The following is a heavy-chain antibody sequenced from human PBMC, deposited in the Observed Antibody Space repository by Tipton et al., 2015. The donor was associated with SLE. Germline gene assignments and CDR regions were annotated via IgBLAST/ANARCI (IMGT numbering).Heavy chain of an antibody. D-gene: IGHD5-18*01. CDR2: INHSGST. J-gene: IGHJ4*02. CDR1: GGSFSGYY. CDR3: ARYSYGQYYFDY. V-gene: IGHV4-34*01. Sequence: TLSLTCAVYGGSFSGYYWSWIRQPPGKGLEWIGEINHSGSTNYNPSLKSRVTISVDTSKNQFSLKLSSATAADTAVYYCARYSYGQYYFDYWGQGTLVTVSS.